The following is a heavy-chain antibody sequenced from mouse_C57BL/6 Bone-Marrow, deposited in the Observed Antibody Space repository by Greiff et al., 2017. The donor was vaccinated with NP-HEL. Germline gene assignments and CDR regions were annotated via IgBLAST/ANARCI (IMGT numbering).Heavy chain of an antibody. Sequence: QVQLQQSGAELVRPGSSVKLSCKASGYTFTSYWMHWVKQRPIQGLEWIGNIDPSDSETHYNQKFKDKATLTVDKSSSTAYMQLSSLTSEDSAVYYCARHYGNYGYWYFDVWGTGTTVTVSS. J-gene: IGHJ1*03. CDR2: IDPSDSET. D-gene: IGHD2-1*01. CDR3: ARHYGNYGYWYFDV. CDR1: GYTFTSYW. V-gene: IGHV1-52*01.